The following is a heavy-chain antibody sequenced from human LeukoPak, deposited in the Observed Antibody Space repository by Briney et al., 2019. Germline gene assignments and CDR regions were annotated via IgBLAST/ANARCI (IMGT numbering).Heavy chain of an antibody. J-gene: IGHJ6*03. CDR2: IYYSGST. D-gene: IGHD2-2*01. Sequence: SETLSLTCTVSGGSISSYYWSWIRQPPGKGLEWIGYIYYSGSTNYNPSLKSRVTRSVDTSKNQFSLKLSSVTAADTAVYYCARESSTPYYYYMDVWGKGTTVTISS. V-gene: IGHV4-59*01. CDR1: GGSISSYY. CDR3: ARESSTPYYYYMDV.